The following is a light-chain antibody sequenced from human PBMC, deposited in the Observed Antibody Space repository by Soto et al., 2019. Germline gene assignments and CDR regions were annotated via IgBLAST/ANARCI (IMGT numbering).Light chain of an antibody. CDR3: QHYVTSPLA. Sequence: EIVLTQSPGTPSSSPGERATLSCSSSQSVTNNYLAWYQQKPGQAPRLLIYGASSRATGIPDRFSGSGSGTDFTLTISRLEPEDFAVYFCQHYVTSPLAFGGGTKVDIK. V-gene: IGKV3-20*01. J-gene: IGKJ4*01. CDR2: GAS. CDR1: QSVTNNY.